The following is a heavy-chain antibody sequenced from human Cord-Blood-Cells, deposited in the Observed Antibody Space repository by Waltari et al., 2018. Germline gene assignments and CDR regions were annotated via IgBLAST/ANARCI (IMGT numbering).Heavy chain of an antibody. CDR3: ARGLAIAAAGNRGLGY. V-gene: IGHV4-34*01. Sequence: QVQLQQWGAGLLKPSETLSLTCAVQGESFSGHYWSWIRQPPGKGLEWIGEINHSGSTNNIQSLKSRVTISVDTSKNQFSLKLSSVTAADTAVYYCARGLAIAAAGNRGLGYWGQGTLVTVSS. J-gene: IGHJ4*02. CDR2: INHSGST. D-gene: IGHD6-13*01. CDR1: GESFSGHY.